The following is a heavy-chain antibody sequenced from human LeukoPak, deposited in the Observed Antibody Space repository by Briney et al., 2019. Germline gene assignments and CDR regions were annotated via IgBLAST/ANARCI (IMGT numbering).Heavy chain of an antibody. CDR1: GFTFSSYG. Sequence: GGSLRLSCAASGFTFSSYGMHWVRQAPGKGLEWVAVISYDGSNKYYADSVKGRFTISRDNSKNTPYLQMNSLRAEDTAVYYCARRGYCSGGSCYIFDYWGQGTLVTVSS. V-gene: IGHV3-30*03. D-gene: IGHD2-15*01. CDR2: ISYDGSNK. J-gene: IGHJ4*02. CDR3: ARRGYCSGGSCYIFDY.